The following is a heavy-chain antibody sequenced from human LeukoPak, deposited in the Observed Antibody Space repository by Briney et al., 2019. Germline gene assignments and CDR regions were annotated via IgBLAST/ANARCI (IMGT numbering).Heavy chain of an antibody. CDR3: AKDLTHYDSSGYYYAAD. CDR1: GFTFSSYG. J-gene: IGHJ3*01. V-gene: IGHV3-30*18. Sequence: GGSLRLSCAASGFTFSSYGMHWVRQAPGKGLEWVAVISYDGSNKYYADSVKGRFTISRDNSKNTLYLQMNSLRAEDTAVYYCAKDLTHYDSSGYYYAADWGQGTMVTVSS. D-gene: IGHD3-22*01. CDR2: ISYDGSNK.